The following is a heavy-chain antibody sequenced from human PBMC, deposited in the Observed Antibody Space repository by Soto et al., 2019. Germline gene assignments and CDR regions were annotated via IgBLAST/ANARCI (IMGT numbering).Heavy chain of an antibody. CDR3: ARGWLREFVDQFDY. CDR1: GYTFTSYG. J-gene: IGHJ4*01. V-gene: IGHV1-18*01. Sequence: QVKLVQSGAEVKKPGASVKVSCKPSGYTFTSYGITWVRQAPGQGLEWMGWISAYNGNTNYAQKFQGRVTMTTDTSTSTAYRELRSLGSDDTGGYYCARGWLREFVDQFDYWGHGTLGTVSS. CDR2: ISAYNGNT. D-gene: IGHD3-10*01.